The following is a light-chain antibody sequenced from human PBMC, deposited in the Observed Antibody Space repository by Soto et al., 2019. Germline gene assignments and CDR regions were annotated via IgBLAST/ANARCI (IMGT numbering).Light chain of an antibody. CDR2: DVS. Sequence: QSAPTQPASVSGSPGQSITISCTGTSSDVGGYNYVSWYQQHPDKAPKLMIYDVSNRPSGVSNRFSGSKSGNTASLTISGLQAEDEADYYCSSYTSTRTVVFGGGTKLPS. CDR1: SSDVGGYNY. J-gene: IGLJ2*01. V-gene: IGLV2-14*01. CDR3: SSYTSTRTVV.